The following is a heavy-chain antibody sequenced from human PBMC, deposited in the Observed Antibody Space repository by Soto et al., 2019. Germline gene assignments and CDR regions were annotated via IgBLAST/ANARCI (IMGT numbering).Heavy chain of an antibody. CDR3: AKDPYDSSGYYQNY. Sequence: SVKVSCKASGGTFSSYAISWVRQAPGQGLEWMGGIIPIFGTANYAQKFQGRVTITADESTSTAYMELNSLRAEDTALYYCAKDPYDSSGYYQNYWGQGTLVTVSS. CDR1: GGTFSSYA. J-gene: IGHJ4*02. D-gene: IGHD3-22*01. CDR2: IIPIFGTA. V-gene: IGHV1-69*13.